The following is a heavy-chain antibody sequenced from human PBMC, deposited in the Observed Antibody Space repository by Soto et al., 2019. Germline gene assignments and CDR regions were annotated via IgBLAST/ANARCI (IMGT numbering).Heavy chain of an antibody. CDR3: AKDDFTDRGDDYFDY. CDR1: GDSVSSNSAA. D-gene: IGHD2-21*02. J-gene: IGHJ4*02. Sequence: SQTLSLTCAISGDSVSSNSAAWNWIRQSPSRGLEWLGRTYYRSKWYNDYAVSVKSRITINPDTSKNQFSLQLNSLRFEDTAVYYCAKDDFTDRGDDYFDYWGPGTLVTVSS. CDR2: TYYRSKWYN. V-gene: IGHV6-1*01.